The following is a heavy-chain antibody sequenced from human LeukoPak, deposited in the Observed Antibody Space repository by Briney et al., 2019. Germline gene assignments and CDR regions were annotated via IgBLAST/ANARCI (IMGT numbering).Heavy chain of an antibody. CDR3: AKGGYDYVEMGYFDY. CDR2: IYTSGST. CDR1: GGSISRYY. Sequence: SETLSLTCTVSGGSISRYYWSWIRQPAGKGLEWIGRIYTSGSTNYNPSLKSRVTMSVDTSKNQFSLKLSSVTAADTAVYYCAKGGYDYVEMGYFDYWGQGTLVTVSS. D-gene: IGHD5-12*01. V-gene: IGHV4-4*07. J-gene: IGHJ4*02.